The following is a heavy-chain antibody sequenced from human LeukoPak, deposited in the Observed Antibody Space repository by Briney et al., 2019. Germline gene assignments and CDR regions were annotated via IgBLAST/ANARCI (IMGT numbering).Heavy chain of an antibody. V-gene: IGHV1-18*01. J-gene: IGHJ4*02. CDR1: GYTFTSYG. D-gene: IGHD2-2*01. Sequence: ASVKVSCKASGYTFTSYGISWVRQAPGQGLEWMGWISAYNGNTNYAQRLQGRVTMTTDTSTSTAYVELRSLRSDDTAVYYCARDLPVRYQLLCEYWGQGTLVTVSS. CDR3: ARDLPVRYQLLCEY. CDR2: ISAYNGNT.